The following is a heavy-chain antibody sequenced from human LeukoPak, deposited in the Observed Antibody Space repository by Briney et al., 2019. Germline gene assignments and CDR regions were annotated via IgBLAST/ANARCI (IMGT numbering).Heavy chain of an antibody. CDR3: APHDWFES. J-gene: IGHJ5*01. Sequence: PGGSPRLSCAVSGVSVSRNYMCWARQAPGKGLEWVSVIYSGGSTYYADSVKGRFTISRDNSKNTLYLQMNSLRVEDTAMYYCAPHDWFESWGQGTLVTVSS. V-gene: IGHV3-66*01. CDR2: IYSGGST. CDR1: GVSVSRNY.